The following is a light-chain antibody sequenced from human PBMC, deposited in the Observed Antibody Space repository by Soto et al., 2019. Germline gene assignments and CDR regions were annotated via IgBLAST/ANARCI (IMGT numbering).Light chain of an antibody. J-gene: IGKJ1*01. CDR2: AAS. Sequence: DIQMTQSPSSLSASVGDRATITCRASQGISTSLNWYQQKPGKAPKLLIYAASSLQSGVPSRFSGSGSETDFTLTISSLQPEDFATYSCQQSYSTTWTFGQGTKVDIK. CDR3: QQSYSTTWT. CDR1: QGISTS. V-gene: IGKV1-39*01.